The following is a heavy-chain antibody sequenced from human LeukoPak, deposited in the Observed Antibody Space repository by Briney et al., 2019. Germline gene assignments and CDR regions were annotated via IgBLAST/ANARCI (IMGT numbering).Heavy chain of an antibody. D-gene: IGHD3-10*01. V-gene: IGHV3-23*01. J-gene: IGHJ4*02. Sequence: PGGSLRLSCAASGFTFSSYAMSWVRQAPGKGLEWVSAISGSGGSTYYADSVKGRFTISRDNSKNQLYLQMNSLRAEDTAVYYCAKGVRGVIAYYFDYWGQGTLVTVSS. CDR1: GFTFSSYA. CDR2: ISGSGGST. CDR3: AKGVRGVIAYYFDY.